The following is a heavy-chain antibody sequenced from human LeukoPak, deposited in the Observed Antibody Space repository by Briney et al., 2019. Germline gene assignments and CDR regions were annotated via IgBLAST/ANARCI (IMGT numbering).Heavy chain of an antibody. J-gene: IGHJ3*01. CDR3: ARDTDYAFDV. CDR1: GFTFSSYN. V-gene: IGHV3-48*01. Sequence: PGESLRLSCAASGFTFSSYNMNWVRQAPGKELEWVSYISRTTSYADSVKGRFTISRDNAKSSLYLQMNSLRAEDTAVYYCARDTDYAFDVWGQGTMVTVSS. CDR2: ISRTT.